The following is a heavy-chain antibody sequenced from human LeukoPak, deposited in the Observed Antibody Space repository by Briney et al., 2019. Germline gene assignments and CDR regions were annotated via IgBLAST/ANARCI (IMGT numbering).Heavy chain of an antibody. CDR3: ASGGEPIPPFGMDV. D-gene: IGHD3-16*01. CDR2: ISAYNGNT. J-gene: IGHJ6*02. V-gene: IGHV1-18*01. Sequence: ASGKVSCKASGYTLTSYGISWVRQAPGQGLEWMGWISAYNGNTNYAQKLQGRVTMTTDTSTSTAYMELRSVRSDDTAVYYCASGGEPIPPFGMDVWGQGTTVTVSS. CDR1: GYTLTSYG.